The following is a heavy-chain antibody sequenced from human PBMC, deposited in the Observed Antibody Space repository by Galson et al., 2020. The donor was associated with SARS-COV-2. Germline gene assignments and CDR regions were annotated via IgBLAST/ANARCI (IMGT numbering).Heavy chain of an antibody. D-gene: IGHD1-26*01. CDR1: GFTLSSSA. CDR2: ISYDGSNK. V-gene: IGHV3-30*04. Sequence: GGSLRLSCAASGFTLSSSAMHWVRQAPGKGLEWVAVISYDGSNKYYADSVKGRFTISRDNSKNTLYLQMNSLRAEDTAVYYCARAYSGSYYRGFDYWGQGTLVTVSS. CDR3: ARAYSGSYYRGFDY. J-gene: IGHJ4*02.